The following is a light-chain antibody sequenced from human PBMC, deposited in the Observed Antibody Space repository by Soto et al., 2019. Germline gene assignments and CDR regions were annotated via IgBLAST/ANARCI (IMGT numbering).Light chain of an antibody. CDR3: QSHDSSLNSWV. V-gene: IGLV1-40*01. Sequence: QSVLTQPPSMSGAPGQRVTISCTGSSSNIGAGYDVHWYQHLPGTAPKLLIYGNTNRPSGVPDRFSSSKSGTSASLAITGLQAEDEADYYCQSHDSSLNSWVFGGGTQLTVL. CDR2: GNT. J-gene: IGLJ3*02. CDR1: SSNIGAGYD.